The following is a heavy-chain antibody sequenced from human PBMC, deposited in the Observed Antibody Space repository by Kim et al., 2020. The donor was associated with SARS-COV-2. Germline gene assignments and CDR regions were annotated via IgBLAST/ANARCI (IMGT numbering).Heavy chain of an antibody. Sequence: DTRSSPSFQGQVTISADKSHSTAYLQWSSLKASDTAMYYCARHAGGLDYWGQGTLVTVSS. V-gene: IGHV5-51*01. CDR2: DT. D-gene: IGHD1-26*01. J-gene: IGHJ4*02. CDR3: ARHAGGLDY.